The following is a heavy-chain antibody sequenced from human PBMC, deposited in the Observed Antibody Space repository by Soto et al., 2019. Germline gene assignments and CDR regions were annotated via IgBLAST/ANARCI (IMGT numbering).Heavy chain of an antibody. Sequence: QVPLEQSGAEVKKPGSSVKVSCKASGGTFSNSAISWVRQAPGQGLEWMGGIMPIFRTPDYAQKFHGRVTITADESTSTAYMELRGLRSDDTAVYYCASDKDRLQLGGNYYYILDVWGQGTTVTVSS. D-gene: IGHD5-12*01. CDR2: IMPIFRTP. V-gene: IGHV1-69*12. J-gene: IGHJ6*02. CDR3: ASDKDRLQLGGNYYYILDV. CDR1: GGTFSNSA.